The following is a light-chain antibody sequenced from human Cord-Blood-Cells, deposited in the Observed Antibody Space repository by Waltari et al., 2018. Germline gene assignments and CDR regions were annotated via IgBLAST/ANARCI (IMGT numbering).Light chain of an antibody. CDR1: RSDVGGYHY. CDR2: EVS. CDR3: SSYTSSSTLV. V-gene: IGLV2-14*01. Sequence: QSALTQPASVSGSPAQSIPISCTGTRSDVGGYHYVSWYQQHPGKAPKLMIYEVSNRPSGVSNRFSGSKSGNTAPLTISGLQAEDEADYYCSSYTSSSTLVFGGGTKLTVL. J-gene: IGLJ2*01.